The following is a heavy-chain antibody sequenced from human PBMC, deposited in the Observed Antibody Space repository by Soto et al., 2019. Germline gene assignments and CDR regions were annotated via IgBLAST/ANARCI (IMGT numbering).Heavy chain of an antibody. CDR1: GYTFTRYV. D-gene: IGHD6-13*01. V-gene: IGHV1-18*01. CDR2: ISAYNRNT. Sequence: GAAVKVSCKASGYTFTRYVLSWGRQAPGQGLEWMGWISAYNRNTNYAQKLQGGVTMTTDTSTSTAYMELRSLRSDDTAVYYCARVIAAAADFDYWGQGTLVXVSS. CDR3: ARVIAAAADFDY. J-gene: IGHJ4*02.